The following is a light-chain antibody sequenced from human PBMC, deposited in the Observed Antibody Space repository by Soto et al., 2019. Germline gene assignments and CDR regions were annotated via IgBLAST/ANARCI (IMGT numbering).Light chain of an antibody. J-gene: IGLJ1*01. CDR2: EVS. CDR1: SSDVGGYNY. Sequence: QSALTQPASVSGSPEQSITISCTGTSSDVGGYNYVSWYQQHPGKAPKLMIYEVSNRPSGVSNRFSGSKSGNPASLTIAGLQAEDDADYYCSSYTSSSTLVFGTGTKLTV. CDR3: SSYTSSSTLV. V-gene: IGLV2-14*01.